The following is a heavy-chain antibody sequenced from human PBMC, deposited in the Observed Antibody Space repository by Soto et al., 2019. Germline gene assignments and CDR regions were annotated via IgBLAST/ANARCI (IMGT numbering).Heavy chain of an antibody. CDR3: ATSVNSPMAFDY. D-gene: IGHD5-18*01. Sequence: ASVKVSCKASGYTFTHYYIHVVRQAPGQGLXWMXXIXXNXGXXXYXXXFRAGFTMTRDTSTSTVYMALSSLRSEDSAVYYCATSVNSPMAFDYWGQGTLVTVSS. CDR1: GYTFTHYY. CDR2: IXXNXGXX. V-gene: IGHV1-46*01. J-gene: IGHJ4*02.